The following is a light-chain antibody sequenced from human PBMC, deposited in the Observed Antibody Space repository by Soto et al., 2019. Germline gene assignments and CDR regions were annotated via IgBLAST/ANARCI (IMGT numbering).Light chain of an antibody. J-gene: IGKJ5*01. Sequence: DIPMTQSPSTLSSSLGDSITITCRASQSISSWLAWCQQKPGKAPNLLIYDASSLQSGVPSRFSGSGSGTDFTLTISSLQPEDFATYYCQQANSFPPTFGQGTRLEIK. V-gene: IGKV1-12*01. CDR1: QSISSW. CDR3: QQANSFPPT. CDR2: DAS.